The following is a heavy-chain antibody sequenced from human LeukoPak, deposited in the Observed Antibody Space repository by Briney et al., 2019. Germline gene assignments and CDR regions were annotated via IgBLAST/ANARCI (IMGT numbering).Heavy chain of an antibody. Sequence: ASVKVSCKASGYTFTSYYMHWVRQAPGQGLEWMGIINPSGDSTKYAQKFQGRVTMTRDMSTSTVYMEVSSLRSEDTAVYYCARAGSGWYRPGFDYWGQGTLVTVSS. D-gene: IGHD6-19*01. V-gene: IGHV1-46*01. CDR3: ARAGSGWYRPGFDY. CDR1: GYTFTSYY. CDR2: INPSGDST. J-gene: IGHJ4*02.